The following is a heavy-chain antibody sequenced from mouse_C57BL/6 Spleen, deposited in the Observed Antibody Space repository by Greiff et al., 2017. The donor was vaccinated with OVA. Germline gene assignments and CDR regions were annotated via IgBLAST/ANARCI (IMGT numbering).Heavy chain of an antibody. Sequence: VQLQQSGAELVKPGASVKISCKASGYAFSSYWMNWVKQRPGKGLEWIGQIYPGDGDTNYNGKFKGKATLTADKSSSTAYMQLSSLSSEDSAVYFCAKTGLGYGSSHWYFDVWGTGTTVTVSS. CDR2: IYPGDGDT. V-gene: IGHV1-80*01. J-gene: IGHJ1*03. D-gene: IGHD1-1*01. CDR3: AKTGLGYGSSHWYFDV. CDR1: GYAFSSYW.